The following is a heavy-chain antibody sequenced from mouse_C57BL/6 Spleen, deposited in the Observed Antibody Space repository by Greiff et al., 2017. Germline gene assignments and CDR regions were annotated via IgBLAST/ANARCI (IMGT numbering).Heavy chain of an antibody. CDR2: INYDGSST. CDR1: GFTFSDYY. Sequence: EVMLVESEGGLVQPGSSMKLSCTASGFTFSDYYMAWVRQVPEKGLEWVANINYDGSSTYYLDSLKSRFIISRDNAKNILYLQMSSLKSEDTATYYCARAHYGNYGDYFDYWGQGTTLTVSS. J-gene: IGHJ2*01. CDR3: ARAHYGNYGDYFDY. D-gene: IGHD2-1*01. V-gene: IGHV5-16*01.